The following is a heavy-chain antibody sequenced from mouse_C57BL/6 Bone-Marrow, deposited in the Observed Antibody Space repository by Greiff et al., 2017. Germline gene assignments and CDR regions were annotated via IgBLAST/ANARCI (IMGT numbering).Heavy chain of an antibody. CDR2: INPSNGGT. J-gene: IGHJ3*01. V-gene: IGHV1-53*01. D-gene: IGHD2-10*02. CDR1: GYTFTSYW. Sequence: QVQLQQPGTELVKPGASVKLSCKASGYTFTSYWMHWVKQRPGQGLEWIGNINPSNGGTNYNEKFKSKATLTVDKSSSSAYMQLSSLTSEDSAVYYCARGGYGNSGAWFAYWGQGTLVTVSA. CDR3: ARGGYGNSGAWFAY.